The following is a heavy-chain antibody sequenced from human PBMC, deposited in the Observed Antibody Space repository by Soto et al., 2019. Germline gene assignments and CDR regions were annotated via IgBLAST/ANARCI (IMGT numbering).Heavy chain of an antibody. D-gene: IGHD3-10*01. Sequence: QVQLVQSGAEVKKPGASVKVSCKASGYTFTSYDINWVRQATGQGLEWMGWMNPNSGNTGYAQKFQGRVTMTRNTSISTAYMELSSLRSEDTAVYYCARIELLWFGELFVPTGDGGYWGQGTLVTVSS. CDR1: GYTFTSYD. CDR3: ARIELLWFGELFVPTGDGGY. CDR2: MNPNSGNT. V-gene: IGHV1-8*01. J-gene: IGHJ4*02.